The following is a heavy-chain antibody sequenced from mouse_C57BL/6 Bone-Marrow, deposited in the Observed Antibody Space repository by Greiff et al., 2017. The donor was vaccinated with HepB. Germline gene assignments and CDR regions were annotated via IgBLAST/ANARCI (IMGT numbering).Heavy chain of an antibody. CDR1: GYAFSSSW. CDR2: IYPGDGDT. CDR3: AREVAGPY. D-gene: IGHD1-1*02. J-gene: IGHJ2*01. V-gene: IGHV1-82*01. Sequence: VQLKQSGPELVKPGASVKISCKASGYAFSSSWMNWVKQRPGKGLEWIGRIYPGDGDTNYNGKFKGKATLTADKSSSTAYMQLSSLTSEDSAVYFCAREVAGPYWGQGTTLTVSS.